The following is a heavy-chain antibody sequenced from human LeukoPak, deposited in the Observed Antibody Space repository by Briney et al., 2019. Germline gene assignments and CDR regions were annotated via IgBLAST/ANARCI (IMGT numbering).Heavy chain of an antibody. J-gene: IGHJ4*02. CDR3: ASPSSDWAQPSPFDY. CDR2: INYSGSNI. CDR1: GFTFSTYS. D-gene: IGHD6-13*01. V-gene: IGHV3-48*04. Sequence: PGGSLRLSCAASGFTFSTYSMNWVRQAPGKGLEWISDINYSGSNIYYADSVKGRFTVSRDNAKNSLYLQMNSLRAEDTAVYYCASPSSDWAQPSPFDYGGQGTLVTVSS.